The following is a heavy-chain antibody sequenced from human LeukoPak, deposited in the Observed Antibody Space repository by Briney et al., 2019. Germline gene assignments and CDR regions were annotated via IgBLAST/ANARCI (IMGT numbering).Heavy chain of an antibody. CDR3: AKLATVTTLYNWFDP. D-gene: IGHD4-17*01. CDR2: ISYDGSNK. V-gene: IGHV3-30-3*01. CDR1: GFTFSSYA. J-gene: IGHJ5*02. Sequence: PGGSLRLSCAASGFTFSSYAMHWVRQAPGKGLEWVAVISYDGSNKYYADSVKGRFTISRDNSKNTLYLQMNSLRAEDTAVYYCAKLATVTTLYNWFDPWGQGTLVTVSS.